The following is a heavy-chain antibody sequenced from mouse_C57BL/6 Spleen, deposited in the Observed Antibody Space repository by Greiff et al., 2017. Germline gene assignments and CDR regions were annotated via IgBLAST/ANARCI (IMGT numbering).Heavy chain of an antibody. Sequence: VQLQQPGAELVMPGASVKLSCKASGYTFTSYWMHWVKQRPGQGLEWIGEIDPSDSYTNYNQKFKGKSTLTVDKSSSTAYMQLSSLTSEDSAFYYCARFYYGSSPHFDYWGQGTTLTVSS. CDR2: IDPSDSYT. CDR3: ARFYYGSSPHFDY. V-gene: IGHV1-69*01. D-gene: IGHD1-1*01. CDR1: GYTFTSYW. J-gene: IGHJ2*01.